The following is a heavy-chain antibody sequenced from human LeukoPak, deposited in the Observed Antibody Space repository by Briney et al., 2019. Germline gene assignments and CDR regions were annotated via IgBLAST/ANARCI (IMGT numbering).Heavy chain of an antibody. CDR2: ISSSSSYI. Sequence: PGGSLRLSRAASGFTFSSYSMNLVRQAPGKGLEWVSSISSSSSYIYYADSVKGRFTISRDNAKNSLYLQMNSLRAEDTAVYYCARHSDSKGAFDYWGQGTLVTVSS. CDR3: ARHSDSKGAFDY. V-gene: IGHV3-21*01. J-gene: IGHJ4*02. D-gene: IGHD1-26*01. CDR1: GFTFSSYS.